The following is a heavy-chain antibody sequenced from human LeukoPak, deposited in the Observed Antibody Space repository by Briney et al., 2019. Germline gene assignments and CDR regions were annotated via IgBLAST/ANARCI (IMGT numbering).Heavy chain of an antibody. CDR1: GFTFSSYG. Sequence: GGSLRLSCAASGFTFSSYGMHWVRQAPGKGLEWVALISYDGSNKYYADSVKGRFTISRDISKNTLYLQMNSLRAEDTAVYYCAEDTNYYDTSGPLDYWGQGTLVTVSS. V-gene: IGHV3-30*18. CDR3: AEDTNYYDTSGPLDY. D-gene: IGHD3-22*01. J-gene: IGHJ4*02. CDR2: ISYDGSNK.